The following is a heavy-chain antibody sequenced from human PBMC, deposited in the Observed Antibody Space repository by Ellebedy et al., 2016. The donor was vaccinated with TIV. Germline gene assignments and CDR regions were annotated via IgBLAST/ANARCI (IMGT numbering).Heavy chain of an antibody. CDR3: AGDRYDILTGYYGADY. J-gene: IGHJ4*02. D-gene: IGHD3-9*01. CDR2: ISAYNGNT. CDR1: GYTFTSYG. V-gene: IGHV1-18*04. Sequence: AASVKVSRKASGYTFTSYGISRVRQAPGQGLEWMGWISAYNGNTNYAQKLQGRVTMTTDTSTSTAYMELRSLRSDDTAVYYCAGDRYDILTGYYGADYWGQGTLVTVSS.